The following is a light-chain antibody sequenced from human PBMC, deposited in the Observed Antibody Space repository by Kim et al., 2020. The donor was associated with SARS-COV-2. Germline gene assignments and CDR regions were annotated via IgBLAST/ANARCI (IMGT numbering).Light chain of an antibody. V-gene: IGKV1-5*01. Sequence: DIQMTQSPSTLSASVGDRVTITCRASQSVNRHLAWYQQKPGKAPNLLIYTASTLQSGVPSRFSGSGSGTEFTLTISSLQPDDFATYYCQQHDSYSTFGQGTKVDIK. CDR1: QSVNRH. J-gene: IGKJ1*01. CDR3: QQHDSYST. CDR2: TAS.